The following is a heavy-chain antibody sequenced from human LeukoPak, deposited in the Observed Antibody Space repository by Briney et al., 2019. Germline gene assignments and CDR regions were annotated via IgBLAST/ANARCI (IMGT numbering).Heavy chain of an antibody. CDR3: AREPPMGRYYNGMDV. CDR1: GFTVSNYY. V-gene: IGHV3-66*01. J-gene: IGHJ6*02. CDR2: IYSGGSI. D-gene: IGHD3-10*01. Sequence: PGPSLRLSCAASGFTVSNYYMHWVRQAPGKGLGWVSVIYSGGSIYYADSVRGRFIISRDNSKNTLDLQLNSLRAEDTAVYYCAREPPMGRYYNGMDVWGQGTTVTVSS.